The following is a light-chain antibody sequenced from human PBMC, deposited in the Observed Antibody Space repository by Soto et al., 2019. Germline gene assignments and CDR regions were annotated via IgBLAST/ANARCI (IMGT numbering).Light chain of an antibody. J-gene: IGKJ1*01. CDR2: GAS. CDR1: QNIGSN. Sequence: EIVMTQSPATLSVSPGDRATLSCRASQNIGSNLVWYQQIPGQAPRLLIYGASTRATGIPARFSGSGSGTEFNLTISSLQSEDFAVYYCQQYDNWPPWTFGQGPKVEVK. CDR3: QQYDNWPPWT. V-gene: IGKV3-15*01.